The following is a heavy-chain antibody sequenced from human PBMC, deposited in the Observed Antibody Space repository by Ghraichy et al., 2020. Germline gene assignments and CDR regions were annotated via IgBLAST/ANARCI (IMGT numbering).Heavy chain of an antibody. V-gene: IGHV3-53*01. CDR2: IYSGGST. J-gene: IGHJ6*02. CDR1: GFTVSSNY. Sequence: GESLNISCAASGFTVSSNYMSWVRQAPGKGLEWVSVIYSGGSTYYADSVKGRFTISRDNSKNTLYLQMNSLRAEDTAVYYCARDGPNYGMDVWGQGTTVTVSS. CDR3: ARDGPNYGMDV.